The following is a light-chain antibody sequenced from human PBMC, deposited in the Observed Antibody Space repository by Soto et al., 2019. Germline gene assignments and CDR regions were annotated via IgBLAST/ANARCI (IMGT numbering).Light chain of an antibody. CDR1: SGHSSYI. J-gene: IGLJ3*02. CDR3: ETWDSNTHWV. CDR2: VEASGSY. Sequence: QPVLTQSSSASASLGSSVKLTCTLSSGHSSYIIAWHQQQPGKAPRYLMKVEASGSYNKGSRVPDRFSGSSSGADRYLTISNLQFEDEADYYCETWDSNTHWVFGGGTKLTVL. V-gene: IGLV4-60*02.